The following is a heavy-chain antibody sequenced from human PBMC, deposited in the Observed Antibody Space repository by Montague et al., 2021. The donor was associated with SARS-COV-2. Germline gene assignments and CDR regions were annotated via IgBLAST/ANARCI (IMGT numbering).Heavy chain of an antibody. Sequence: SETLSLTCAVYGGSFSGYYWSWIRQPPGKGLEWTGEINHSGSTNYNPSPKSRVTISVDTSKNQFSLKLSSVTAADTAVYYCARGYDYVWGSYRYLHWFDPWGQGTLVTVSS. CDR3: ARGYDYVWGSYRYLHWFDP. J-gene: IGHJ5*02. D-gene: IGHD3-16*02. CDR2: INHSGST. CDR1: GGSFSGYY. V-gene: IGHV4-34*01.